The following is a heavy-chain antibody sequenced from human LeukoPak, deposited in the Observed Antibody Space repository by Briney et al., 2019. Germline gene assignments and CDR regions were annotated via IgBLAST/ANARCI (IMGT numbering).Heavy chain of an antibody. J-gene: IGHJ4*02. D-gene: IGHD3-22*01. CDR3: ARASYSYDINGWVPFDY. CDR2: IYYSGST. Sequence: SETLSLTCSVSGGSISSYYWSWIRQPPGKGLEWIGYIYYSGSTNYNPSLKSRVTISVDTSKNQFSLRLSSVTAADTAVYYCARASYSYDINGWVPFDYWGQGTLVTVSS. CDR1: GGSISSYY. V-gene: IGHV4-59*08.